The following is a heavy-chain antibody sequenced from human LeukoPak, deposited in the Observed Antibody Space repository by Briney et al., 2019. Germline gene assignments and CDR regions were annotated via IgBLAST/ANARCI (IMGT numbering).Heavy chain of an antibody. CDR1: GYTFNSYY. D-gene: IGHD3-10*01. Sequence: ASVKVSCKASGYTFNSYYMHWVRQAPGQGLEWMGITNPSGGRTSYAQKFQGRVTMTRDTSTSTVYMDLSSLRSEDTAVYYCARDGYYYGSGSYGMDVWGQGTTVTVSS. V-gene: IGHV1-46*02. CDR3: ARDGYYYGSGSYGMDV. CDR2: TNPSGGRT. J-gene: IGHJ6*02.